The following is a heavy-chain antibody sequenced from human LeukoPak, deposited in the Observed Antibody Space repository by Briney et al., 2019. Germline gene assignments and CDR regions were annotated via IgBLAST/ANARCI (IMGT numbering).Heavy chain of an antibody. J-gene: IGHJ4*02. V-gene: IGHV3-7*01. Sequence: GGSLRLSCAVSGFTFSNYWMSWVRQAPGKGLEWVANIKQDGSEKYYVDSVKGRFTISRDNAKNSLYLQMNSLRAEDTAVYYCARGLDFWNTWGQGTLVTVPS. D-gene: IGHD3/OR15-3a*01. CDR3: ARGLDFWNT. CDR2: IKQDGSEK. CDR1: GFTFSNYW.